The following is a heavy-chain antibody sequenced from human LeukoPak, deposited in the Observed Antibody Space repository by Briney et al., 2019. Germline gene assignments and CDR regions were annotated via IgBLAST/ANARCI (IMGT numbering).Heavy chain of an antibody. CDR2: ISGSGGGT. CDR1: GFTVSSNY. Sequence: GGSLRLSCAASGFTVSSNYMSWVRQAPGKGLEWVSLISGSGGGTYYADSVKGRFTISRDNSKNTLYLQLNSLRVEDTAVYYCAKGVSAAGTLNWFDPWGQGTLVTVSS. CDR3: AKGVSAAGTLNWFDP. J-gene: IGHJ5*02. V-gene: IGHV3-23*01. D-gene: IGHD6-13*01.